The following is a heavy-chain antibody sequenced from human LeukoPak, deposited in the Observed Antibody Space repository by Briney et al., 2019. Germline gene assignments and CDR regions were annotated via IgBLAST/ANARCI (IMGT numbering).Heavy chain of an antibody. CDR3: ARGIGVTYYYDSSGYYYDY. J-gene: IGHJ4*02. CDR2: INPSGGST. Sequence: ASVKVSCKASGYTFTSYYMHWVRQAPGQGLEWMGIINPSGGSTSYAQKFQGRVTMTRDTSTSTVYMELSSLRSEDTAVYYCARGIGVTYYYDSSGYYYDYWGQGTLVTVSS. V-gene: IGHV1-46*01. CDR1: GYTFTSYY. D-gene: IGHD3-22*01.